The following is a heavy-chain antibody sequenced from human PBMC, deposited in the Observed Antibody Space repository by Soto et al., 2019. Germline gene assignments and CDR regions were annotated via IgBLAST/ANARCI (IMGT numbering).Heavy chain of an antibody. CDR3: ARDSYDFWSGYPHYYYGMDV. D-gene: IGHD3-3*01. Sequence: LRLSCAASGFTFSSYAMHWVRQAPGKGPEWVAVISYDGSNKYYADSVKGRFTISRDNSKNTLYLQMNSLRAEDTAVYYRARDSYDFWSGYPHYYYGMDVWGQGTTVTVSS. CDR1: GFTFSSYA. V-gene: IGHV3-30-3*01. J-gene: IGHJ6*02. CDR2: ISYDGSNK.